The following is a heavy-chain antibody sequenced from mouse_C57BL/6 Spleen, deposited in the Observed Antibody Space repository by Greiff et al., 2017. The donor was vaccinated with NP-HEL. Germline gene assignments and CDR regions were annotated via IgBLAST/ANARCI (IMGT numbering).Heavy chain of an antibody. CDR2: IYPGDGDT. V-gene: IGHV1-80*01. Sequence: QVHVKQSGAELVKPGASVKISCKASGYAFSSYWMNWVKQRPGKGLEWIGQIYPGDGDTNYNGKFKGKATLTADKSSSTAYMQLSSLTSEDSAVYFCARSDSSGYRFAYWGQGTLVTVSA. CDR1: GYAFSSYW. D-gene: IGHD3-2*02. CDR3: ARSDSSGYRFAY. J-gene: IGHJ3*01.